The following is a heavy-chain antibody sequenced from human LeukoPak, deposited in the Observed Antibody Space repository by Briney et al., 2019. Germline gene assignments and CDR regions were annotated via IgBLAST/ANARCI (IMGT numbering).Heavy chain of an antibody. V-gene: IGHV3-48*01. CDR3: AREVFYGSGGPRLDY. D-gene: IGHD3-10*01. J-gene: IGHJ4*02. Sequence: DSVKGRFTVSRDNAKNSLYLQVNSLRVEDTAVYYCAREVFYGSGGPRLDYWGQGTLVTVSS.